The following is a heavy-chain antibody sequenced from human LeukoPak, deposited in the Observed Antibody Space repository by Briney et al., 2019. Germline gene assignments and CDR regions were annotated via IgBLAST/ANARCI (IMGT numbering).Heavy chain of an antibody. CDR3: ARGGDFWSGYYLTNWFDP. V-gene: IGHV4-39*07. D-gene: IGHD3-3*01. CDR2: IYYSGST. J-gene: IGHJ5*02. Sequence: SETLSLTCTVSGGSISSSSYYWGWIRQPPGKGLEWIGSIYYSGSTYYNPSLKSRVTISVDRSKNQFSLKLSSVTAADTAVYYCARGGDFWSGYYLTNWFDPWGQGTLVTVSS. CDR1: GGSISSSSYY.